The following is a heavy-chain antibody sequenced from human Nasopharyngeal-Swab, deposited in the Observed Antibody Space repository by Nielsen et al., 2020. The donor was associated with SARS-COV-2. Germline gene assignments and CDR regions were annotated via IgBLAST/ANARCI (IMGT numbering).Heavy chain of an antibody. CDR1: GGSFSGYY. CDR2: INHSGST. CDR3: ARGWLLWFGELLSGFDP. V-gene: IGHV4-34*01. Sequence: GSLRPSCAVYGGSFSGYYWGWIRQPPGEGLEWIGEINHSGSTNYNPSLKSRVTISVDTSKNQFSLKLSSVTAADTAVYYCARGWLLWFGELLSGFDPWGQGTLVTVSS. J-gene: IGHJ5*02. D-gene: IGHD3-10*01.